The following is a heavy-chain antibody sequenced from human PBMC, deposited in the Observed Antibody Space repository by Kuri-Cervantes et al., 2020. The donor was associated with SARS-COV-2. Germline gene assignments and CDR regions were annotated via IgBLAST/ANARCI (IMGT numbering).Heavy chain of an antibody. CDR2: ISAYNGNT. V-gene: IGHV1-18*01. CDR3: ARDDYGDDYYYYYGMDV. D-gene: IGHD4-17*01. CDR1: GYTFTSYG. J-gene: IGHJ6*02. Sequence: ASVKVSCKASGYTFTSYGISWVRQASGQGLEWMGWISAYNGNTNYAQKLQGRVTMTTDTSTSTAYMELRSLRSDDTAVYYCARDDYGDDYYYYYGMDVWGQGTTVTASS.